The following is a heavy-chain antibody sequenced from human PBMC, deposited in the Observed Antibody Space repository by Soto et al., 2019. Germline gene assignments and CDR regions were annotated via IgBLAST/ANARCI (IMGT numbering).Heavy chain of an antibody. Sequence: ASVKVSCKASGYTFTSYGISWVRQAPGQGLEWMGWISAYNGNTNYAQKLQGRVTMTTDTSTSTAYMELRSLRSDDTAVYYCAREFQYDYVWGSAQTSYYFDYWGQGTLVTVSS. CDR1: GYTFTSYG. D-gene: IGHD3-16*01. J-gene: IGHJ4*02. V-gene: IGHV1-18*04. CDR2: ISAYNGNT. CDR3: AREFQYDYVWGSAQTSYYFDY.